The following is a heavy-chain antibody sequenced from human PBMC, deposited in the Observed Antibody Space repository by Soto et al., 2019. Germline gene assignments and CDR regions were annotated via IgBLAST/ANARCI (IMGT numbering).Heavy chain of an antibody. V-gene: IGHV1-2*02. CDR3: ARDLVVVGATGEIDY. CDR1: GYTFTGYY. J-gene: IGHJ4*02. Sequence: VKVSCKASGYTFTGYYMHWVRQAPGQGLEWMGWINPNSGGTNYAQKFQGRVTMTRDTSISTAYMELSRLRSDDTAVYYCARDLVVVGATGEIDYWGQGTLVTVSS. D-gene: IGHD1-26*01. CDR2: INPNSGGT.